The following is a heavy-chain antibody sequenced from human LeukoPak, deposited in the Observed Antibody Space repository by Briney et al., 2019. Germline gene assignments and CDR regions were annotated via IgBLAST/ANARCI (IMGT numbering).Heavy chain of an antibody. CDR1: GFTFSSYA. Sequence: GGSLRLSCAASGFTFSSYAMSWVRQAPGKGLEWVSAISGSGGSTYYADSVKGRFTISRDNSKNTLYLQMNSLRAEDTAVYYCAKDGYSSSWLMSSLDYYYYHMDVWGKGTTVTVSS. CDR3: AKDGYSSSWLMSSLDYYYYHMDV. CDR2: ISGSGGST. J-gene: IGHJ6*03. D-gene: IGHD6-13*01. V-gene: IGHV3-23*01.